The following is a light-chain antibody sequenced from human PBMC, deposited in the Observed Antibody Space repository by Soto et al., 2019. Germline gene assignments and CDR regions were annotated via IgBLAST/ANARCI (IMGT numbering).Light chain of an antibody. V-gene: IGKV1-5*03. CDR1: QSINIW. Sequence: DIQMTQSPSTLSASVGDRVTITCRASQSINIWLAWYQQKPGKAPKLLIYKASTLESGVPSRFSGSGSGTEFTLTISSLQPDDFATYYCQQYDSYSWTFSQGTKVEIK. CDR3: QQYDSYSWT. J-gene: IGKJ1*01. CDR2: KAS.